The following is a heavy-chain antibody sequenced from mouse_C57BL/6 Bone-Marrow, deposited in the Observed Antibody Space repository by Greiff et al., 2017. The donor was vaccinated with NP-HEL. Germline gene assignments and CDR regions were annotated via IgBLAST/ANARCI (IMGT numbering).Heavy chain of an antibody. CDR1: GYTFTSYG. D-gene: IGHD1-1*01. Sequence: VQLQQSGAELARPGASVKLSCKASGYTFTSYGISWVKQRTGQGLEWIGEIYPRSGNTYYNEKFKGKATLTADKSSSTAYMELRSLTSEDSAVYFCARSRTTGTGFAYWGQGTLVTVSA. J-gene: IGHJ3*01. V-gene: IGHV1-81*01. CDR3: ARSRTTGTGFAY. CDR2: IYPRSGNT.